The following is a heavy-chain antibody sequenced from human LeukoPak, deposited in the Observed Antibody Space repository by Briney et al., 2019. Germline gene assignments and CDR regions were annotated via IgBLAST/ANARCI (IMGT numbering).Heavy chain of an antibody. CDR1: GFTFSDYY. CDR2: ISSSGSTI. CDR3: ADLYYYGSGSLH. Sequence: GGSLRLSCAASGFTFSDYYMSWIRQAPGKGLEWVSYISSSGSTIYYADSVKGRFTVSRDNDKNSLYLQMNSLRAEDTAVYYCADLYYYGSGSLHWGQGTLVTVSS. V-gene: IGHV3-11*04. J-gene: IGHJ4*02. D-gene: IGHD3-10*01.